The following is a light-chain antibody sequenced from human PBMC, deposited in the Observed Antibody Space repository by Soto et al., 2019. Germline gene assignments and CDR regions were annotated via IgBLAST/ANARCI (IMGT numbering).Light chain of an antibody. CDR3: KSYAGSNTYV. V-gene: IGLV2-8*01. CDR1: GNDIGAYEF. CDR2: EVV. Sequence: SVLTQPPSASGSPGQSVTISCTGTGNDIGAYEFVSWYQHHPGKAPKLIIYEVVQRPSGVPDRFSGSKSGNTASLTVSGLQAADEADYYCKSYAGSNTYVFGTGTKVTVL. J-gene: IGLJ1*01.